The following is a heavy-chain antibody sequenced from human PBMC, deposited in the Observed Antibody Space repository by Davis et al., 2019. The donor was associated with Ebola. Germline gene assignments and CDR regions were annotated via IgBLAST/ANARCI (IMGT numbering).Heavy chain of an antibody. D-gene: IGHD4/OR15-4a*01. Sequence: ASVKVSCKASGYTFTRYDISWVRQAPGQGLEWMGWVNPKTGKTEYAQRFQGRVTITMNTSMSTVDIDLSSLTSEDTAVYYCARGLTSYYGLDVWGQGSTVTVSS. CDR1: GYTFTRYD. CDR3: ARGLTSYYGLDV. V-gene: IGHV1-8*03. J-gene: IGHJ6*02. CDR2: VNPKTGKT.